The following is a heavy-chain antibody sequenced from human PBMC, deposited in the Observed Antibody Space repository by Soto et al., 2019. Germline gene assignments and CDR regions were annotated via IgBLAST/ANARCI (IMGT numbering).Heavy chain of an antibody. CDR2: IYYSGST. CDR3: AREDGYCTNGVCYTGDY. CDR1: GGSISSGDYY. D-gene: IGHD2-8*01. Sequence: QVQLQESGPGLVKPSQTLSLTCTVSGGSISSGDYYWSWIRQPPGKGLEWIGYIYYSGSTYYNPSLKSRVTISVDTSKIQFSLKLSSVTAADTAVYYCAREDGYCTNGVCYTGDYWGQGTLVTVSS. V-gene: IGHV4-30-4*01. J-gene: IGHJ4*02.